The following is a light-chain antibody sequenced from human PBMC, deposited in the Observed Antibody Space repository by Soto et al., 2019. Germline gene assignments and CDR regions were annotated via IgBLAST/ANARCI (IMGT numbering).Light chain of an antibody. CDR3: QQYGSSGT. J-gene: IGKJ1*01. Sequence: EIVMTQSPATLSVSPGERATLSCRASQSVTSKLAWYQQRPGQAPRLVIYDTSIRATGIPARFSGSGSGTEFTLTISRLEPEDFAVYYCQQYGSSGTFGQGTKVDIK. CDR2: DTS. V-gene: IGKV3-15*01. CDR1: QSVTSK.